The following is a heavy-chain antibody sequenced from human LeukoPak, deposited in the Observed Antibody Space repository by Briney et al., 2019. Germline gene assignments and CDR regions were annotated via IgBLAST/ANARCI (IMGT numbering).Heavy chain of an antibody. CDR3: ARHEGLARPFDY. CDR1: GSSISNYY. V-gene: IGHV4-59*08. D-gene: IGHD6-19*01. Sequence: PSETLSLTCSVSGSSISNYYWSWIRQSPGKGLEWIGYIYSTGSTDYNPFLKSRVTISVETSKNQFSLRLSSVTAADTAVYFCARHEGLARPFDYWGQGTLVPVSS. J-gene: IGHJ4*02. CDR2: IYSTGST.